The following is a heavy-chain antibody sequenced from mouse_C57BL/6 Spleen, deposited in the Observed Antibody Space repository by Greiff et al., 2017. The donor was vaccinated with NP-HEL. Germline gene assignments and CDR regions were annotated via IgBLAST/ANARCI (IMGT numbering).Heavy chain of an antibody. CDR3: ARLGGSSSFDY. J-gene: IGHJ2*01. V-gene: IGHV1-7*01. D-gene: IGHD1-1*01. CDR1: GYTFTSYW. CDR2: INPSSGYT. Sequence: QVQLQQSGAELAKPGASVKLSCKASGYTFTSYWMHWVKQRPGQGLEWIGYINPSSGYTKYNQKFKDEATLTADKSSSTAYMQLSSLTYEDSAVYYCARLGGSSSFDYWGQGTTLTVSS.